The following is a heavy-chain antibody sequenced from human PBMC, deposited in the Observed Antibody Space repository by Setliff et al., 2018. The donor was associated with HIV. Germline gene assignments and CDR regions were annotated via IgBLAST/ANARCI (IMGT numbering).Heavy chain of an antibody. CDR2: LSGSGGST. CDR3: AKQGSGYDYYYMDV. CDR1: GFTFSNYA. D-gene: IGHD3-22*01. J-gene: IGHJ6*03. Sequence: LRLSCAASGFTFSNYAMTWVRQAPGKGLEWVSSLSGSGGSTYYADSVKGRFTISRDNSKNTLYLQMNSLRAEDTAVYYCAKQGSGYDYYYMDVWGKGTTVTVSS. V-gene: IGHV3-23*01.